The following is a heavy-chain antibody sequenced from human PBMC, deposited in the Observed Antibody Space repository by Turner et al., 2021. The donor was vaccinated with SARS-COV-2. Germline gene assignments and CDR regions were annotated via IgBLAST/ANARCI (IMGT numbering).Heavy chain of an antibody. V-gene: IGHV4-4*07. CDR1: GDSVSSYN. CDR2: IYTSGST. Sequence: QVQLQESGPGLVKPSETLSLTCTVSGDSVSSYNWSWIRQPDGKGLEWIGRIYTSGSTNYNPPLTSPVTMSVDTSKNQFSLKLNSVTAADTAVYYCARDSGWNVFDYWGQGTLVTVSS. CDR3: ARDSGWNVFDY. D-gene: IGHD6-19*01. J-gene: IGHJ4*02.